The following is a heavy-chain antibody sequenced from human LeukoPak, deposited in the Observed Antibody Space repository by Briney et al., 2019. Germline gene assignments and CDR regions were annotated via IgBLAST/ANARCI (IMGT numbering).Heavy chain of an antibody. CDR3: ARVGYSSSGNYYNDRGAFDY. J-gene: IGHJ4*02. CDR2: IYYSGST. CDR1: GGSISSYY. V-gene: IGHV4-59*01. Sequence: PAETLSLTCTASGGSISSYYWSWIRHPPGKGLEWIGYIYYSGSTNYNPSLKSGVTISVDTSKNQFSLKLSSVTAADTAVYYCARVGYSSSGNYYNDRGAFDYWGQGTLVTVSS. D-gene: IGHD3-10*01.